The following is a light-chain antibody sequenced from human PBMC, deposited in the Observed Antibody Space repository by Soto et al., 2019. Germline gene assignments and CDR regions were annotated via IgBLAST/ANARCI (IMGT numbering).Light chain of an antibody. J-gene: IGKJ1*01. V-gene: IGKV3-20*01. CDR2: GVS. CDR3: QQYHSSPWK. CDR1: QSVSDNY. Sequence: EIVLTQSPGTLSLSPGERATLSCRASQSVSDNYLAWYQQKPGQAPRLLIYGVSSRATGIPDRFSGSGSGTDFTLTISRLEPEDFAVFYCQQYHSSPWKFGQGTKV.